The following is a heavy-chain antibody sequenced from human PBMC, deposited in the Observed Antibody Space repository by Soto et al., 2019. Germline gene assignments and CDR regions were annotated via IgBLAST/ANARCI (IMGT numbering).Heavy chain of an antibody. J-gene: IGHJ4*02. CDR3: AKGFYGDYEEGVVDY. CDR2: ISWNSGSI. CDR1: GFTFDDYA. D-gene: IGHD4-17*01. V-gene: IGHV3-9*01. Sequence: EVQLLESGGGLVQPGRSLRLSCAASGFTFDDYAMHWVRQAPGKGLEWVSGISWNSGSIGYADSVKGRFTISRDNAKNSLYLQMNSLRAEDTALYYCAKGFYGDYEEGVVDYWGQGTLVTVSS.